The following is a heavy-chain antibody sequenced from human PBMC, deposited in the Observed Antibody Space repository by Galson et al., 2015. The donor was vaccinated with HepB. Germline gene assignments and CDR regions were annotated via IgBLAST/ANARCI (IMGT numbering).Heavy chain of an antibody. CDR2: IKSKTDGGTT. D-gene: IGHD5-18*01. Sequence: SLRLSCAASGFTFSNAWMNWVRQAPGKGLEWVGRIKSKTDGGTTDYAAPVKGGFTISRDNSKNTLYLQMNSLRAEDTAVYYCARPLTLDTAMWLDYWGQGTLVTVSS. V-gene: IGHV3-15*07. J-gene: IGHJ4*02. CDR1: GFTFSNAW. CDR3: ARPLTLDTAMWLDY.